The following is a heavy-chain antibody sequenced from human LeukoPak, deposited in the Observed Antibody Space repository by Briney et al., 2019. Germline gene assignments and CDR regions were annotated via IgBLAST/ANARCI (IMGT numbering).Heavy chain of an antibody. CDR3: ARDQGTSVTAMVGGHFGY. J-gene: IGHJ4*02. Sequence: PGGSLRLSCAASGFTFRGNGMHWVRQAPGKGLEWVAIIWYDGSNRYYADSVKGRFTISRDNSKNTLFLQMNSLTAEDTAVYYCARDQGTSVTAMVGGHFGYWGPGTLVTVSS. V-gene: IGHV3-33*01. D-gene: IGHD4-17*01. CDR2: IWYDGSNR. CDR1: GFTFRGNG.